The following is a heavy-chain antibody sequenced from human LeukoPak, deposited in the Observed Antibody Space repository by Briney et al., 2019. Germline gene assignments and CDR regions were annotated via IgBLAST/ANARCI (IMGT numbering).Heavy chain of an antibody. CDR2: ISGSGGST. CDR3: AKATKYSSSYPGY. Sequence: GGSLRLSCAASGFTFSSYAMSWVRQAPGNGLEWVSAISGSGGSTYYADSVKGRFTISRDNSKNTLYLQMNSLRAEDTAVYYCAKATKYSSSYPGYWGQGTLVTVSS. CDR1: GFTFSSYA. V-gene: IGHV3-23*01. J-gene: IGHJ4*02. D-gene: IGHD6-13*01.